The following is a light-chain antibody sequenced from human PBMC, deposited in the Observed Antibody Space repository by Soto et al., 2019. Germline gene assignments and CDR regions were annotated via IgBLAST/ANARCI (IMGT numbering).Light chain of an antibody. CDR1: SSDVGGYNY. CDR2: DVS. V-gene: IGLV2-14*03. CDR3: NSYTSTSNSYV. Sequence: QSALTQPASVSGSPGQSITISCTGTSSDVGGYNYVSWYQHHPGKAPKLMIYDVSNRPSGVSNRFSGSKSGNTASLTISGLQAEDEADYYCNSYTSTSNSYVFGTGTKLTVL. J-gene: IGLJ1*01.